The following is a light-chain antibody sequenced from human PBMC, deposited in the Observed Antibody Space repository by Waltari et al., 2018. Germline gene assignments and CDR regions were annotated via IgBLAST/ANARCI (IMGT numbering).Light chain of an antibody. CDR1: SGHSSNI. Sequence: QLVVTQSPSASAPLGASVKLTCTLSSGHSSNIVAWLQQRPEKGPRYLMKVNSDGSHIKGDDIPDRFSGSSSGAERYLTISSLQPDDEADYYCRTGGHGTWVFGGGTTLTVL. J-gene: IGLJ3*02. CDR3: RTGGHGTWV. V-gene: IGLV4-69*01. CDR2: VNSDGSH.